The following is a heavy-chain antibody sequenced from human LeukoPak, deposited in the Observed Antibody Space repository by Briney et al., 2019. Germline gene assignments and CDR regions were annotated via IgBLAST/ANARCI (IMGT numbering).Heavy chain of an antibody. CDR3: ARDNSVGDYAWWFDP. Sequence: GASVKVSCEASGYTFTNYYMHWVRQAPGQGLEWLGLITPSGGSTWYAQKFQGRVTMTRDMSTSTDYMELSSLRSEDMAVYYCARDNSVGDYAWWFDPWGQGTLVTVSS. D-gene: IGHD1-26*01. V-gene: IGHV1-46*01. CDR1: GYTFTNYY. J-gene: IGHJ5*02. CDR2: ITPSGGST.